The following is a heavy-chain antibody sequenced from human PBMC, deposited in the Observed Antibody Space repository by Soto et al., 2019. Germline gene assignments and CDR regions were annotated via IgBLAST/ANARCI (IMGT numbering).Heavy chain of an antibody. Sequence: QVLLLQSGSEVKKPGSSVKVSCKASGDAFMSYAISWVRQAPGQGLEYMGGIIPSYDRAKYAQKFQGRLTVSADLYTSNVYMEWSSLRSEDTAGYFWARDPTNGYGDDTFDYWGQGTKVIVSS. CDR2: IIPSYDRA. V-gene: IGHV1-69*01. CDR3: ARDPTNGYGDDTFDY. D-gene: IGHD4-17*01. CDR1: GDAFMSYA. J-gene: IGHJ4*02.